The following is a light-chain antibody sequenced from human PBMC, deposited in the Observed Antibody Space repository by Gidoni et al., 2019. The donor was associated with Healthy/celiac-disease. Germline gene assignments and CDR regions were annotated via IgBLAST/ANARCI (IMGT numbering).Light chain of an antibody. J-gene: IGLJ2*01. CDR1: SSNIGSNY. CDR2: RNN. Sequence: QSVLTQPPSASGTPGQRVPISCSGSSSNIGSNYVYWYQQLPGTAPKLLIYRNNQRPSGVPDRFSGSKSGTSASLAISGLRSEDEADYYCAAWDDSLSNVVFGGGTKLTVL. CDR3: AAWDDSLSNVV. V-gene: IGLV1-47*01.